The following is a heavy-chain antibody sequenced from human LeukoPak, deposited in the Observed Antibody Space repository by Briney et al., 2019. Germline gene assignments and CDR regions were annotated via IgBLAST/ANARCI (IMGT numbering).Heavy chain of an antibody. J-gene: IGHJ3*02. CDR1: GFTFSDFP. CDR2: IFPSSVEI. V-gene: IGHV3-23*01. D-gene: IGHD7-27*01. CDR3: ARDDSWGAFDI. Sequence: GALRLSCAASGFTFSDFPMIWVRQAPGKRLEWVSTIFPSSVEIHYADSVKGRFTISRDNSRSTLSLQMNSLRAEDTAVYYCARDDSWGAFDIWGQGTMVTVSS.